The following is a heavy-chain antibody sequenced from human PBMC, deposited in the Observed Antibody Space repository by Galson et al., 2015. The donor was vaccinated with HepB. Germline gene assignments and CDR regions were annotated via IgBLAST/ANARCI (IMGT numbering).Heavy chain of an antibody. CDR2: IWNDGSKK. J-gene: IGHJ5*02. CDR3: ARGARFCSSTSCRSWLDP. V-gene: IGHV3-33*01. D-gene: IGHD2-2*01. Sequence: LRLSCATSGFTFSTTGMHWVRQAPGKGLEWVAIIWNDGSKKFYADSVKGRFTISRDNSKNTLYLQMSSLRDEDTAVYYCARGARFCSSTSCRSWLDPWGQGTLVTVSS. CDR1: GFTFSTTG.